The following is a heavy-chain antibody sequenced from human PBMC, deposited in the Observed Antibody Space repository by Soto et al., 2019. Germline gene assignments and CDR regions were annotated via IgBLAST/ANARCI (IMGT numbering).Heavy chain of an antibody. CDR1: GGSFSGYY. CDR2: INHSGST. CDR3: ARGGRQTWLVDY. Sequence: SETLSLTCAVYGGSFSGYYWSWIRQPPGKGLEWIGEINHSGSTNYNPSLKSRVTISVDTSKNQFSLKLRSVTAADTAVYYCARGGRQTWLVDYWGQGTLVTVSS. D-gene: IGHD3-22*01. J-gene: IGHJ4*02. V-gene: IGHV4-34*01.